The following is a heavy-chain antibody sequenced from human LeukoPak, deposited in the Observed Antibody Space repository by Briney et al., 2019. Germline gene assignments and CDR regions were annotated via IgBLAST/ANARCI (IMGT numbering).Heavy chain of an antibody. D-gene: IGHD6-19*01. CDR1: GGSISSGSYY. CDR3: ARGYSSGWYQDAFDI. J-gene: IGHJ3*02. CDR2: IYTSGST. V-gene: IGHV4-61*02. Sequence: SETLPLTCAVSGGSISSGSYYWSWIRQPAGKGLEWIGRIYTSGSTNYNPSLKSRVTISVDTSKNQFSLKLSSVTAADTAVYYCARGYSSGWYQDAFDIWGQGTMVTVSS.